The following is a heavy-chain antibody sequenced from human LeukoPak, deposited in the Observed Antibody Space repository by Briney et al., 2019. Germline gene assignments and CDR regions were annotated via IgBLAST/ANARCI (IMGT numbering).Heavy chain of an antibody. D-gene: IGHD3-9*01. J-gene: IGHJ4*02. Sequence: GGSLRLSCAASGFTFSSYAMSWVRQAPGKGLEWVSAISGSGGSTYYADSVKGRFTISRDNSKNTLYLQMNSLRAADTAVYYCAKDVRYFDWFVTTDWGQGTLVTVSS. CDR2: ISGSGGST. V-gene: IGHV3-23*01. CDR1: GFTFSSYA. CDR3: AKDVRYFDWFVTTD.